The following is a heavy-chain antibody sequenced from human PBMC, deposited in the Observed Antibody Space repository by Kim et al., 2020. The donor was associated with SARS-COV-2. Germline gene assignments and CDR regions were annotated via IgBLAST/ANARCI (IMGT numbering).Heavy chain of an antibody. CDR1: GYTFTSYG. D-gene: IGHD3-9*01. J-gene: IGHJ4*02. CDR2: ISGYNGKT. Sequence: ASVKVSCKASGYTFTSYGISWVRQAPGQGLEWMGWISGYNGKTNYAQKFQGRVTMTTDTSTSTAYMELRSLRSDDTAAYYCTRDHSDPTYYDILTGYYRVRLSYFDYWGQGTLVTVSS. V-gene: IGHV1-18*01. CDR3: TRDHSDPTYYDILTGYYRVRLSYFDY.